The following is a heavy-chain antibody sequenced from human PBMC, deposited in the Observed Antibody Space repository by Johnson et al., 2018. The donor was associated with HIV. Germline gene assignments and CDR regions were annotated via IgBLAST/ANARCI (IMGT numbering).Heavy chain of an antibody. D-gene: IGHD3-22*01. J-gene: IGHJ3*02. CDR2: ISWDGGST. CDR1: GFTFDDYA. Sequence: VQLVESGGVVVQPGGSLRLSCAASGFTFDDYAMHWVRQAPGKGLEWVSLISWDGGSTYYADYVKGRFTISRDNSKNSLYLQMNSLRAEDTALYYCAKAGDSSGRDAFDIWGQGTMVTVSS. CDR3: AKAGDSSGRDAFDI. V-gene: IGHV3-43D*03.